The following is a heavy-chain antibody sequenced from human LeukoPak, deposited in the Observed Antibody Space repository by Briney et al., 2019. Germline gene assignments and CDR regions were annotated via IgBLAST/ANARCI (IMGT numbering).Heavy chain of an antibody. CDR3: ARELVVVTTISGHY. D-gene: IGHD2-21*02. Sequence: GGSLRLSCAASGFSFSSYAMHWVRQAPGKGLEWVALISYDGSNKYYADSVKGRFTISRDNPKNTLYLQMNSLRAGDTAVYYCARELVVVTTISGHYWGQGTLVTVSS. CDR2: ISYDGSNK. J-gene: IGHJ4*02. V-gene: IGHV3-30-3*01. CDR1: GFSFSSYA.